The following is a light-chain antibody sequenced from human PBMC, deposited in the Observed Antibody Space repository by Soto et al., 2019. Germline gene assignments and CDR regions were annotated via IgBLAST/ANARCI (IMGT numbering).Light chain of an antibody. CDR3: CSYSSGSTPWV. CDR2: DVS. CDR1: SSDFDGYNY. J-gene: IGLJ1*01. Sequence: QSVLTQPASVSGSPGQSITISCTGTSSDFDGYNYVSWYQHHPGKAPKLIIFDVSDRPSGISDRFSASKSGNTASLTISGLQAEDEADYYCCSYSSGSTPWVFGTGTKVTVL. V-gene: IGLV2-14*03.